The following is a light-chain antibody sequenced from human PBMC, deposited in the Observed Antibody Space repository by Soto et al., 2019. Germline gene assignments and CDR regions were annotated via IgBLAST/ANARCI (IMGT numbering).Light chain of an antibody. CDR2: GAS. CDR1: QNINRY. Sequence: MTQSPSSLSASVGDRVTITCRASQNINRYLNWYQQKPGQAPRLLIYGASTGATGVPARFSGSGSGTEFTLTISSLQSEDFAVYYCQQYTDWPLTFGGGTKVEIK. CDR3: QQYTDWPLT. J-gene: IGKJ4*01. V-gene: IGKV3-15*01.